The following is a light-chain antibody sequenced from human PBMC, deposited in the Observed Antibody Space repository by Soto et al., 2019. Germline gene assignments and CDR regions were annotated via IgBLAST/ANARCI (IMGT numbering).Light chain of an antibody. CDR2: DVS. V-gene: IGKV3-15*01. Sequence: EIVMTQSPATLSVSPGERATLSCRAGQGVTTNFAWYQQKSGQSPSLLIYDVSIWATGVPARFSGTGSETDFTLTISGLQPEDFAIYYCLQYNNTPFSFGQGTRLEIK. CDR1: QGVTTN. CDR3: LQYNNTPFS. J-gene: IGKJ5*01.